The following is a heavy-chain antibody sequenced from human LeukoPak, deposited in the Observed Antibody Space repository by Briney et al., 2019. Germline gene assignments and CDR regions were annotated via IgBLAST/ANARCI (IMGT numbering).Heavy chain of an antibody. V-gene: IGHV3-33*05. J-gene: IGHJ4*02. CDR2: ISYDASNK. CDR3: AREGGTGTTPPTIYFDN. CDR1: GFTFSGYG. D-gene: IGHD1-7*01. Sequence: PGRSLRLSCAASGFTFSGYGMHWVRQAPGKGLEWVALISYDASNKNYADSVKGRFTISRDNSKNTLYLEMNGLRTDDTAVYYCAREGGTGTTPPTIYFDNWGQGTLVTVSS.